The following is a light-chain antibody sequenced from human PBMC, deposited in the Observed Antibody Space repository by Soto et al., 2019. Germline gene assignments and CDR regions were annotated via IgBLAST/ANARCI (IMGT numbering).Light chain of an antibody. Sequence: EVVLTQSPGTLSLSPGETATLSCRASQHVDTNYLSWFQQKPGQPPRVLIFATSSRATGTPPRFTGSGSGTDFTLTISRLEPEDFALYFCQQFTDSPPEYTFGLGTKLETK. CDR1: QHVDTNY. CDR2: ATS. CDR3: QQFTDSPPEYT. V-gene: IGKV3-20*01. J-gene: IGKJ2*01.